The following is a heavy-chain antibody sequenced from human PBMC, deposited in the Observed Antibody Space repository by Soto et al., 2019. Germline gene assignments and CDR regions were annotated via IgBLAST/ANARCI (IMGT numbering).Heavy chain of an antibody. CDR2: IYYSGST. D-gene: IGHD6-13*01. CDR1: GGTISTYY. V-gene: IGHV4-59*01. CDR3: ARGSAGPPLRWMDV. J-gene: IGHJ6*02. Sequence: QVRLQESGPGLVKPSETLSLTCTVSGGTISTYYWNWIRQPPGKGLEWIGYIYYSGSTNYNPSLRGRAILSVDTSKSWFSLRLDSLTAADTAVYYCARGSAGPPLRWMDVWGQGTTVTVSS.